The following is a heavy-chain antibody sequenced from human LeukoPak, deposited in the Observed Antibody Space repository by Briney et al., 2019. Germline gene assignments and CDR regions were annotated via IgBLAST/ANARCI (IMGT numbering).Heavy chain of an antibody. V-gene: IGHV3-23*01. CDR1: GFTFSSYA. D-gene: IGHD6-19*01. CDR3: AKDRSLAVDQFDY. CDR2: ISGSGGST. Sequence: GGSLRLSCAASGFTFSSYAMSWVRQAPGKGLEWASAISGSGGSTYYADSVKGRFTISRDNSKNTLYLQMNSLRAEDTAVYYCAKDRSLAVDQFDYWGQGTLVTVSS. J-gene: IGHJ4*02.